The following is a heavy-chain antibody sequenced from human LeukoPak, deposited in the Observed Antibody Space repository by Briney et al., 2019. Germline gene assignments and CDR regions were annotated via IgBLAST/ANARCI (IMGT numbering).Heavy chain of an antibody. CDR3: AKEGLRYFDWSPYYFDY. J-gene: IGHJ4*02. CDR2: IRYDGSNK. V-gene: IGHV3-30*02. CDR1: GFTFSSYG. D-gene: IGHD3-9*01. Sequence: GGSLRLSCAASGFTFSSYGMHWVRRAPGKGLEWVAFIRYDGSNKYYADSVKGRFTISRDNSKNTLYLQMNSLRAEDTAVYYCAKEGLRYFDWSPYYFDYWGQGTLVTVSS.